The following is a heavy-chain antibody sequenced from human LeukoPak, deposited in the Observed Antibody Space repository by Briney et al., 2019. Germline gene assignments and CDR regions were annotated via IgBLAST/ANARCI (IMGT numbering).Heavy chain of an antibody. D-gene: IGHD2-21*01. CDR1: GGSISSSSYY. CDR3: ARLTSIFCY. V-gene: IGHV4-39*07. CDR2: IYFSGST. J-gene: IGHJ4*02. Sequence: KPSETLSLTCTVSGGSISSSSYYWGWIRQPPGKGLEWIGSIYFSGSTYYNPSLKSRVTISVDTSKNQFSLKLSSVTAADTAVYYCARLTSIFCYWGQGTLVTVSS.